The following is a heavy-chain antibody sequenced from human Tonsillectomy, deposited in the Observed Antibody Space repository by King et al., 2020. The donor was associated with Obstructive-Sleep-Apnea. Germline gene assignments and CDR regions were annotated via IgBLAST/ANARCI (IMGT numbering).Heavy chain of an antibody. CDR3: AKDPPTLYSGYDQPDAFDI. CDR2: ISWDGGNT. J-gene: IGHJ3*02. D-gene: IGHD5-12*01. V-gene: IGHV3-43D*03. Sequence: VQLVESGGVVVQPGGSLRLSCAASGFTFDDYAMHWVRQAPGKGLEWVSLISWDGGNTYYADSVKGRFTISRDNSKNSLYLQMNSLRAEDTALYYCAKDPPTLYSGYDQPDAFDIWGQGTMVTVSA. CDR1: GFTFDDYA.